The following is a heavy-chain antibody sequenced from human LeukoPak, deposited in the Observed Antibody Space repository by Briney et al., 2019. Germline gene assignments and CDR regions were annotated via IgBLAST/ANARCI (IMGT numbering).Heavy chain of an antibody. CDR2: ISSGVSTI. J-gene: IGHJ4*02. CDR3: VRDPDALDY. CDR1: GFAFSSYG. V-gene: IGHV3-48*02. Sequence: GGSLRLSCAASGFAFSSYGISWVRQAPGKGLEWVSYISSGVSTIYYADSVQGRFTISRDNAKNSVYLQMNSLRDEDTAVYYCVRDPDALDYWGQGTQVTVSS.